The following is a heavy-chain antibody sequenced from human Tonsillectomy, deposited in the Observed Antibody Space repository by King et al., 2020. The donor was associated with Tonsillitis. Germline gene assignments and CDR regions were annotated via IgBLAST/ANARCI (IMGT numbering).Heavy chain of an antibody. J-gene: IGHJ4*02. CDR3: AKDLIAPAATENY. D-gene: IGHD2-2*01. Sequence: VQLVESGGGLVQPGGSLRLSCAASGFSFSSYAMSWVRQAPGKGLEWISAISGSGGSTYYADSVKGRFTISRDNSKNTLYLQTNSLRAEDTAIYYCAKDLIAPAATENYWGQGTLVTVSS. CDR2: ISGSGGST. V-gene: IGHV3-23*04. CDR1: GFSFSSYA.